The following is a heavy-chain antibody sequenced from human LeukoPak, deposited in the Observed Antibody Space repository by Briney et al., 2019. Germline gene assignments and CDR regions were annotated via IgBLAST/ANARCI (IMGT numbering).Heavy chain of an antibody. J-gene: IGHJ4*02. CDR3: ARPHPLYGAGSFAF. D-gene: IGHD3-10*01. V-gene: IGHV4-61*02. CDR2: MYPNGNF. Sequence: SQTLSLTCTVSGGSISSESFYWNWIRQPAGKGLEWIGRMYPNGNFNYNPSLKSRVTISIDTSKNQFSLKLTSVTAADTAVYYCARPHPLYGAGSFAFWGQGNLVIVSS. CDR1: GGSISSESFY.